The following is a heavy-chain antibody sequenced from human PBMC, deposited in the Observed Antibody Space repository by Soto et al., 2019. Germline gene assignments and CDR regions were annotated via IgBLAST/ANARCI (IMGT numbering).Heavy chain of an antibody. CDR3: ARERLNTGWYGFDH. D-gene: IGHD6-19*01. Sequence: GASVKVSCKTSGYTFSNYDFSWVRQAPGQGLEWMGWVSNKNGVTNYAEKFRDRVTMTTDISTNTIYMELRSLRSDDTAVYFCARERLNTGWYGFDHWGQGTQVTASS. CDR2: VSNKNGVT. J-gene: IGHJ4*02. V-gene: IGHV1-18*04. CDR1: GYTFSNYD.